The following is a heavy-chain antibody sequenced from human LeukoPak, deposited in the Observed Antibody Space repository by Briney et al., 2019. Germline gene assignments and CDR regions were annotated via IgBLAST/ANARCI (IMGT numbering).Heavy chain of an antibody. J-gene: IGHJ4*02. CDR1: GYTFSNFG. Sequence: SVRVSFKTSGYTFSNFGINWVRQAPGQGREWMGWISGNNDNPNYGQKFQGRFTVTTDSSTSTAYMELRNLRFDDTAVYYCARDGTSTDDYWGQGTLVSASS. CDR3: ARDGTSTDDY. CDR2: ISGNNDNP. D-gene: IGHD2-2*01. V-gene: IGHV1-18*01.